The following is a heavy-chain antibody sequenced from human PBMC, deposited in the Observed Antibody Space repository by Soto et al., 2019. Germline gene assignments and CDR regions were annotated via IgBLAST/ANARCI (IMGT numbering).Heavy chain of an antibody. D-gene: IGHD3-3*01. CDR2: IYYTGIT. CDR1: GGSITDNY. Sequence: SETLSLTCSVSGGSITDNYWTWIRQSPGKGLEWVGYIYYTGITNYNPSLKRRVTISLDRSKNQFSLKLDSVTAAGTAVYYCARALDYDFWGGRNWFDPWGQGTLVTVSS. CDR3: ARALDYDFWGGRNWFDP. V-gene: IGHV4-59*01. J-gene: IGHJ5*02.